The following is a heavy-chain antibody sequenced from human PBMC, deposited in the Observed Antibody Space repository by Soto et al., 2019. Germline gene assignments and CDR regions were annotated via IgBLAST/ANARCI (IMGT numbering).Heavy chain of an antibody. CDR2: IYHSGST. CDR1: GGSISSSNW. J-gene: IGHJ6*02. V-gene: IGHV4-4*02. Sequence: SETLSLTCAVSGGSISSSNWWSWVRQPPGKGLEWIGEIYHSGSTNYNPSLKSRVTISVDKSKNQFSLKLSSVTAADTAVYYCARGYYYDSSGYYYGDYYYYGMDVRGQGTTVTVSS. CDR3: ARGYYYDSSGYYYGDYYYYGMDV. D-gene: IGHD3-22*01.